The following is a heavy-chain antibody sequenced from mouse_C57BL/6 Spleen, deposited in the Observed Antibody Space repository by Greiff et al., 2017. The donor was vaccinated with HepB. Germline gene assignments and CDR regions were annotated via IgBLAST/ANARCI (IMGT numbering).Heavy chain of an antibody. CDR2: IYIGNGYT. J-gene: IGHJ2*01. CDR3: ARREGGYDRWNYFDY. D-gene: IGHD2-2*01. V-gene: IGHV1-58*01. Sequence: EVKLQESGAELVRPGSSVKMSCKTSGYTFTSYGINWVKQRPGQGLEWIGYIYIGNGYTEYNEKFKGKATLTSDTSSSTAYMQLSSLTSEDSAIYFCARREGGYDRWNYFDYWGQGTTLTVSS. CDR1: GYTFTSYG.